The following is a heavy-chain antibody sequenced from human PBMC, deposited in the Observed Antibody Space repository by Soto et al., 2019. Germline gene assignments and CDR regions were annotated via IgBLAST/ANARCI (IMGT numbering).Heavy chain of an antibody. CDR2: ISAYNGNT. J-gene: IGHJ4*02. CDR3: AREGHDYGDSIGTDFDY. CDR1: GYTFTSYG. V-gene: IGHV1-18*01. D-gene: IGHD4-17*01. Sequence: ASVKVSCKASGYTFTSYGISWVRQAPGQGLEWMGWISAYNGNTNYAQKLQGRVTITTDTSTSTAYMELSSLRSEDTAVYYCAREGHDYGDSIGTDFDYWGQGTLVTVSS.